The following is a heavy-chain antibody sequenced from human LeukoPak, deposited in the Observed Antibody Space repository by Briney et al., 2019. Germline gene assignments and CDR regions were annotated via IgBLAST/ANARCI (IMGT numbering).Heavy chain of an antibody. Sequence: GGSLSLSCAVSVLTAGYNYMSWVRQAPGKGLEWVSVIYRGDTYYADSVKGRFTISRDDSKNTVLLQMNRLRADDTAVYFCASYYCSSGSCYFDTWGQGTLVAVSS. D-gene: IGHD2-15*01. CDR2: IYRGDT. J-gene: IGHJ4*02. CDR3: ASYYCSSGSCYFDT. V-gene: IGHV3-53*01. CDR1: VLTAGYNY.